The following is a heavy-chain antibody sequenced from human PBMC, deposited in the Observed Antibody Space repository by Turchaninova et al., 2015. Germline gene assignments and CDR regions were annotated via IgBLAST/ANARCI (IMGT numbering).Heavy chain of an antibody. D-gene: IGHD3-22*01. CDR3: ARDRPEYYYDSSGLNWYFDL. CDR1: GYTFTNYV. V-gene: IGHV1-18*04. Sequence: QVQLVQSGAEVKQPGASVRVSCKASGYTFTNYVISWVRQAPGQGLAWMGWISAYKGNKKYAQQLQGRVTMTTDTSTSPAYMELRRLRSDDTAVYYCARDRPEYYYDSSGLNWYFDLWGRGTLVTVSS. J-gene: IGHJ2*01. CDR2: ISAYKGNK.